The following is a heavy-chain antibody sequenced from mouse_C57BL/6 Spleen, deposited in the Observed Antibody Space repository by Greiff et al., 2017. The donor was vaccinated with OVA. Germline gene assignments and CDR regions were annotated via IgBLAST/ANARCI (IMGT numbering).Heavy chain of an antibody. CDR2: ISSGSSTI. D-gene: IGHD1-1*01. Sequence: EVKLMESGGGLVKPGGSLKLSCAASGFTFSDYGMHWVRQAPEKGLEWVAYISSGSSTIYYADTVKGRFTISRDNAKNTLFLQMTSLRSEDTAMYYCAREWVVEDAMDDWGQGTSVTVSS. J-gene: IGHJ4*01. CDR1: GFTFSDYG. V-gene: IGHV5-17*01. CDR3: AREWVVEDAMDD.